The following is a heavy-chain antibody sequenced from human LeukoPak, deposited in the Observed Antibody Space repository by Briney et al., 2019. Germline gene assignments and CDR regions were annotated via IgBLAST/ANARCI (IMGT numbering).Heavy chain of an antibody. D-gene: IGHD4-17*01. CDR2: ISAHNGNT. V-gene: IGHV1-18*01. J-gene: IGHJ4*02. CDR1: GYSFSSYG. Sequence: ASVKVSCKASGYSFSSYGISWVRQAPGQGLEWMGWISAHNGNTNYAQNVQGRVTMTTDTSTSTAYMELRSLRSDDTAVYSCGKTAYGDSFFFFDSGGRGTLVPV. CDR3: GKTAYGDSFFFFDS.